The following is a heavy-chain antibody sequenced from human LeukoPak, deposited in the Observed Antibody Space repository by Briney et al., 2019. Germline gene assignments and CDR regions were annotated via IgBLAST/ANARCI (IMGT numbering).Heavy chain of an antibody. V-gene: IGHV3-9*01. CDR2: ISCDSGAI. D-gene: IGHD6-13*01. CDR1: GFSFHDFS. Sequence: HPGGSLRLSCAASGFSFHDFSMHWVRQAPGKGLEWVSGISCDSGAIDYVDSVKGRFTISRDNAKNSLYLQMNSMRPEDTALYSCAKVCLNRFSCYSGSIRWYGDALDVWGQRTLVTVSS. J-gene: IGHJ3*01. CDR3: AKVCLNRFSCYSGSIRWYGDALDV.